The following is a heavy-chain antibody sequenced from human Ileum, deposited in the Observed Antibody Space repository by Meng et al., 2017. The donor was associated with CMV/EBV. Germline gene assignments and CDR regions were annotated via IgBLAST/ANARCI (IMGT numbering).Heavy chain of an antibody. CDR2: IYDNERT. J-gene: IGHJ4*02. CDR3: AREVRGFDH. V-gene: IGHV4-31*02. CDR1: VASISSGGYF. Sequence: SQTLSLTCVVSVASISSGGYFWAWTRQHPGKCLEWIASIYDNERTYNNPSLKSRVPISVDTSKNHFALRLTSVTDADTAVYFCAREVRGFDHWGQGALVTVSS.